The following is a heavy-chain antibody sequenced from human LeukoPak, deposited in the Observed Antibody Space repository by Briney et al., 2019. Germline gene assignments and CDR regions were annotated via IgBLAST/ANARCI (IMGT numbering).Heavy chain of an antibody. CDR1: GFTFSHAW. J-gene: IGHJ4*02. CDR2: IKSKTDGGTT. V-gene: IGHV3-15*01. Sequence: PGGSLRLSCAGSGFTFSHAWMSWVRQGPGKGLEWVGRIKSKTDGGTTDYAAPVKGRFTISRDDSENTLHLQMNSLKTEDTAVYYCTVDTNTDSQYYWGQGTLVTVSS. D-gene: IGHD2-8*01. CDR3: TVDTNTDSQYY.